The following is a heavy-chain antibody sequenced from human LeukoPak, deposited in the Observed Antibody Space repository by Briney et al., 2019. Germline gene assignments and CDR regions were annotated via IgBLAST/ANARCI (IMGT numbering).Heavy chain of an antibody. CDR2: INAGNGNT. J-gene: IGHJ6*02. CDR1: GYTFTSYA. CDR3: ARVWIAAGTGRGIYYYGMDV. V-gene: IGHV1-3*01. D-gene: IGHD6-13*01. Sequence: ASVKVSCKASGYTFTSYAMHWVRQAPGQRLEWMGWINAGNGNTKYSQKFQGRVTITRDTSASTAYMELSSLRSEDTAVYYCARVWIAAGTGRGIYYYGMDVWGQGTTVTVSS.